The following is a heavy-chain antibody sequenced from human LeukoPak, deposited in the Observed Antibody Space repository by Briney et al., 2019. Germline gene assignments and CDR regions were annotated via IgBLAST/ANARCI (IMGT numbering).Heavy chain of an antibody. CDR1: GFTFSSYA. Sequence: PGGSLRLSCAASGFTFSSYAMSWVRQAPGKGLEWVSAISGSGGSTYYADSVKGRFTISRDNSKNTLYVQMNSLRAEDTAVYYRAKGKEEQQLSLDPWGQGTLVTVSS. CDR2: ISGSGGST. J-gene: IGHJ5*02. CDR3: AKGKEEQQLSLDP. V-gene: IGHV3-23*01. D-gene: IGHD6-13*01.